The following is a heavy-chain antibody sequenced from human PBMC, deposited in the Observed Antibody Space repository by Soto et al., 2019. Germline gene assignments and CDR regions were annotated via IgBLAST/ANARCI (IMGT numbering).Heavy chain of an antibody. CDR2: INHVGGT. CDR3: VRIRYQLPSSVLWLDP. D-gene: IGHD3-16*01. CDR1: GGFLSESY. Sequence: SETLSLTCAVYGGFLSESYWTWIRQPPGKGLEWIGEINHVGGTNYNPSLKSRVTMSVDTSQNQFSLWLISVTAADTAMYFCVRIRYQLPSSVLWLDPWGQGTPVTVSS. J-gene: IGHJ5*02. V-gene: IGHV4-34*01.